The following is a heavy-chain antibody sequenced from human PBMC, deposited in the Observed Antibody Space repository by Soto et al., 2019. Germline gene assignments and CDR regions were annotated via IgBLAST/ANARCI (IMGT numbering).Heavy chain of an antibody. CDR3: ARDSFPCGGDCSNEANDRTPYYYYMDV. CDR1: GFTFSSYA. V-gene: IGHV3-23*01. D-gene: IGHD2-21*01. Sequence: PGGSLRLSCAASGFTFSSYAMSWVRQAPGKGLEWVSAISGSGGSTYYADSVKGRFTISRDNSKNTLYLQMNSLRAADTAVYYCARDSFPCGGDCSNEANDRTPYYYYMDVWGKGTTVTVSS. J-gene: IGHJ6*03. CDR2: ISGSGGST.